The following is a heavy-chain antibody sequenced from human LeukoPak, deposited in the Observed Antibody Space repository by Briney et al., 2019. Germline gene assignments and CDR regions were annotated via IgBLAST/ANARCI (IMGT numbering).Heavy chain of an antibody. CDR1: GISLSTSGMR. CDR3: ARINGSGSYYDY. D-gene: IGHD3-10*01. V-gene: IGHV2-70*04. Sequence: SGPTLVNPTQTLTLTCTFSGISLSTSGMRVSWIRQPPGKALEWLARIDWDDDKFYSTSLKTRLTISKDTSKNQVVLTMTNMDPVDTATYYCARINGSGSYYDYWGQGTLVTVSS. CDR2: IDWDDDK. J-gene: IGHJ4*02.